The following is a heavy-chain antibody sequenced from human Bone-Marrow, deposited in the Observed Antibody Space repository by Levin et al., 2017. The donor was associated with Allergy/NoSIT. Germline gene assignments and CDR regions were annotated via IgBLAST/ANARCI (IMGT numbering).Heavy chain of an antibody. V-gene: IGHV3-23*01. CDR1: GFTFSSYA. CDR3: AKGDNDYDYVWGSYRSWRFDY. J-gene: IGHJ4*02. Sequence: GGSLRLSCAASGFTFSSYAMSWVRQAPGKGLEWVSAISGSGGSTYYADSVKGRFTISRDNSKNTLYLQMNSLRAEDTAVYYCAKGDNDYDYVWGSYRSWRFDYWGQGTLVTVSS. D-gene: IGHD3-16*02. CDR2: ISGSGGST.